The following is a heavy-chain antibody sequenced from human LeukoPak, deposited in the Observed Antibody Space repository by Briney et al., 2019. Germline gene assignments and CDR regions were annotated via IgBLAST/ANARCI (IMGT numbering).Heavy chain of an antibody. Sequence: TSETLSLTCTVSGYSISSGYYWGWIRQPPGKGLEWIGYIYYSGSTNYNPSLKSRVTISVDTSKNQFSLKLSSVTAADTAVYYCASEVAGVLDYWGQGTLVTVSS. D-gene: IGHD6-19*01. CDR3: ASEVAGVLDY. V-gene: IGHV4-61*01. CDR1: GYSISSGYY. CDR2: IYYSGST. J-gene: IGHJ4*02.